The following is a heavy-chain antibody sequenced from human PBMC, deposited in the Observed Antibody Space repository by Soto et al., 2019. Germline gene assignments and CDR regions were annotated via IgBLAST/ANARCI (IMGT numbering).Heavy chain of an antibody. J-gene: IGHJ6*02. CDR1: GYTFTSYG. CDR3: ARDNPEWLVTYYYYGMDV. CDR2: ISAYNGNT. D-gene: IGHD6-19*01. V-gene: IGHV1-18*04. Sequence: ASVKVSCKASGYTFTSYGISWVRQAPGQGLEWMGWISAYNGNTNYAQKLQGRVTMTTDTSTSTAYMELRSLRSDDTAVYYCARDNPEWLVTYYYYGMDVWGQGTTVTV.